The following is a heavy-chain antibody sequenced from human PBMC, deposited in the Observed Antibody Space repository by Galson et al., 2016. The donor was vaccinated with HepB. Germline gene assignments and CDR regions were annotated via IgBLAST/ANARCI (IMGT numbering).Heavy chain of an antibody. CDR1: GFTFTNYA. J-gene: IGHJ6*02. V-gene: IGHV3-23*01. D-gene: IGHD3-9*01. CDR3: AKEGDYDLLTGQWRFGMDV. CDR2: ISGRGDRS. Sequence: SLRLSCAASGFTFTNYAMTWVRHAPGKGLEWLSGISGRGDRSFYADSVKGRLTISRDNSKNAVYLQMNSLRADDTAVYYCAKEGDYDLLTGQWRFGMDVWGQGTTVTVSS.